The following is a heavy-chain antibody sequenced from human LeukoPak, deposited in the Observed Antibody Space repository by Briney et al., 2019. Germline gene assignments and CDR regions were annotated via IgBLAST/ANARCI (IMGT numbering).Heavy chain of an antibody. CDR3: AKSACSSTSCYAAFDI. Sequence: GGSLRLSCVASGFTLSSYAMSWVRQTPEKGLEWVSTVSGTSGNTYYADSVKGRFTISRDNSKNTLYLQVNSLRAEDTAVYYCAKSACSSTSCYAAFDIWGQGTMVSVSS. CDR2: VSGTSGNT. J-gene: IGHJ3*02. CDR1: GFTLSSYA. D-gene: IGHD2-2*01. V-gene: IGHV3-23*01.